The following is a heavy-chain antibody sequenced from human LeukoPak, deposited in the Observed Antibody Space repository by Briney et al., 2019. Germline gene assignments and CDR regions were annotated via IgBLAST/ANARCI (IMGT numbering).Heavy chain of an antibody. CDR2: FSAYNGNT. J-gene: IGHJ4*02. CDR1: GYTFTNYG. CDR3: ARGVAGTEGLFEY. V-gene: IGHV1-18*01. D-gene: IGHD6-19*01. Sequence: ASVKVSCKASGYTFTNYGITWVRQAPGQGLGWMGWFSAYNGNTNYAQKLQDRVTMATDTSTNTAYMELRSLRSDDTAVYFCARGVAGTEGLFEYWGQGTLVTVSS.